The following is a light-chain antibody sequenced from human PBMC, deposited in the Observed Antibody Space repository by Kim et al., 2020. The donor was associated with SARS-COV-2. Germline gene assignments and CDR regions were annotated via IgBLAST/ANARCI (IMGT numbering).Light chain of an antibody. Sequence: SYELTHPPSVSVSPGQTASITCSGDKLGDKYTYWYQQKPGQSPVLVIYQDTKRPSGIPERFSGSNSGNTATLTISGTQAMDEADYYCQEWGSSTAIFGGGTQLTVL. V-gene: IGLV3-1*01. CDR1: KLGDKY. CDR2: QDT. J-gene: IGLJ2*01. CDR3: QEWGSSTAI.